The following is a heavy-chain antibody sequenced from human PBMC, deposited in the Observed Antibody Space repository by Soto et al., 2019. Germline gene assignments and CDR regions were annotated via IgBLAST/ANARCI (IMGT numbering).Heavy chain of an antibody. V-gene: IGHV3-48*03. D-gene: IGHD3-3*02. CDR1: GFAFSNYE. CDR3: ARESFSASPNFFDY. J-gene: IGHJ4*02. CDR2: ISLSGSTI. Sequence: GGSLRLSCAASGFAFSNYEMNWVRQAPGKGLEWVSYISLSGSTIYYADSVKGRFTISRDDAKNSLYLQMDSLRADDTAVYYCARESFSASPNFFDYWGQG.